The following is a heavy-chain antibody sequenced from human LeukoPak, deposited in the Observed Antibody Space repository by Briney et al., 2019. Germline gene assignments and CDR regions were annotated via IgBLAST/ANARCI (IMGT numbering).Heavy chain of an antibody. V-gene: IGHV3-48*03. CDR2: ISSSDSTI. CDR3: AKESSLLRGPTVIYYFDF. CDR1: GFTFSSYD. Sequence: GGSLRLPCAASGFTFSSYDMHWVRQAPGKGLEWVSYISSSDSTIYYADSVKGRFTISRDNSKNTLYLQMNSLRAEDTAIYYCAKESSLLRGPTVIYYFDFWGQGTLVTVSS. J-gene: IGHJ4*02. D-gene: IGHD3-10*01.